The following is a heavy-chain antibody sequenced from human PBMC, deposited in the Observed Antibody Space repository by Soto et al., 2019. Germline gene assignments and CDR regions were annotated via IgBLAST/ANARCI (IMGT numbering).Heavy chain of an antibody. V-gene: IGHV4-31*03. D-gene: IGHD3-3*01. CDR3: AVDYDFWSGYQT. CDR1: GGSISSGGYY. J-gene: IGHJ4*02. CDR2: IYYSGST. Sequence: LSLTCTVSGGSISSGGYYWSWIRQHPGKGLEWIGYIYYSGSTYYNPSLKSRVTISVDTSKNQFSLKLSSVTAADTAVYYCAVDYDFWSGYQTWGQGTLVTVSS.